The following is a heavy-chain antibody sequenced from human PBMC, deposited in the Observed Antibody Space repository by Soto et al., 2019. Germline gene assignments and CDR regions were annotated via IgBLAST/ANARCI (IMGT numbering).Heavy chain of an antibody. CDR2: INHSGST. Sequence: SETLSLTCAVYGGSFSGYYWSWIRQPPGKGLEWIGEINHSGSTNYNPSLKSRVTISVDTSKNQFSLKLSSVTAADTAVYYCARKLLKIFDYWGQGTLVTVSS. CDR3: ARKLLKIFDY. D-gene: IGHD6-6*01. J-gene: IGHJ4*02. V-gene: IGHV4-34*01. CDR1: GGSFSGYY.